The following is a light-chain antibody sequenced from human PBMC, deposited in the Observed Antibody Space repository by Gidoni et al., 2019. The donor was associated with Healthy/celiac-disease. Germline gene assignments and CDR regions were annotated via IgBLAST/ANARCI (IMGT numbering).Light chain of an antibody. CDR1: SSDVGGYNY. Sequence: QSALTQPASVSRSPGQPITIPCTGTSSDVGGYNYVSWYQQHPGNAPKLMIYDVSNRPSGVSNRFSGSKSGNTAALTISGLQAEDEADYYCSSYTSSSTWVFGGGTKLTVL. CDR2: DVS. J-gene: IGLJ3*02. V-gene: IGLV2-14*03. CDR3: SSYTSSSTWV.